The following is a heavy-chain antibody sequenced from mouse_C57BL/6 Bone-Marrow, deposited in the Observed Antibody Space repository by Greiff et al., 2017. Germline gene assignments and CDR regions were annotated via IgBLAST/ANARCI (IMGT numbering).Heavy chain of an antibody. CDR3: TRDPPHYYGSSYGFAY. CDR2: ISSGGDYI. Sequence: EVQVVESGEGLVKPGGSLKLSCAASGFTFSSYAMSWVRQTPEQRLEWVAYISSGGDYIYYADTVKGRFTISRDNARNTLYLQMSSLKSEDTAMYYCTRDPPHYYGSSYGFAYWGQGTLVTVSA. CDR1: GFTFSSYA. D-gene: IGHD1-1*01. V-gene: IGHV5-9-1*02. J-gene: IGHJ3*01.